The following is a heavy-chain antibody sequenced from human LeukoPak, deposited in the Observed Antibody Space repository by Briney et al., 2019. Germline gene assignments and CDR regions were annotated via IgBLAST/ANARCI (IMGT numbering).Heavy chain of an antibody. D-gene: IGHD6-19*01. J-gene: IGHJ5*02. Sequence: GGSLRLSCAASGFTFSSYSMHWVRQPPGKGLEGVSSISSSSSYIYYADSVKGRFTISRDNAKNSLYLQMNSLRAEDTAVYYCARDLIAVAGTASPTAPNWFDPWGQGTLVTVSS. CDR1: GFTFSSYS. CDR3: ARDLIAVAGTASPTAPNWFDP. V-gene: IGHV3-21*01. CDR2: ISSSSSYI.